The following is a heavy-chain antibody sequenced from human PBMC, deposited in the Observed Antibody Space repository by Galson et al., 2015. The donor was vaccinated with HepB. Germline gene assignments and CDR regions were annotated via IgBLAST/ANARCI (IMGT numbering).Heavy chain of an antibody. J-gene: IGHJ3*02. V-gene: IGHV2-70*04. CDR1: EVSLSTRGVR. CDR2: IDWDDEK. Sequence: PALVKPTQTLTLTCTFPEVSLSTRGVRVNWIRQPPGKALEWLARIDWDDEKLYRASLKTRLTISKDTSENQVVLTMTNRDPVDTGTYYGARTNNWGDAFDRWGQWRMVTIIS. CDR3: ARTNNWGDAFDR. D-gene: IGHD7-27*01.